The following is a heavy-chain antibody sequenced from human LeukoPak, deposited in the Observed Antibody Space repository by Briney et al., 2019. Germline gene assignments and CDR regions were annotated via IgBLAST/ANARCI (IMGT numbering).Heavy chain of an antibody. V-gene: IGHV4-59*12. CDR2: IYDSGST. J-gene: IGHJ4*02. CDR1: GGSINSYY. Sequence: SETLSLTCTVSGGSINSYYWSWIRQPPGKGLEWIGYIYDSGSTNYNPSLKSRVTISVDKSKNQFSLKLSSVTAADTAVYYCAVAGLVSYHYWGQGTLVTVSS. D-gene: IGHD6-19*01. CDR3: AVAGLVSYHY.